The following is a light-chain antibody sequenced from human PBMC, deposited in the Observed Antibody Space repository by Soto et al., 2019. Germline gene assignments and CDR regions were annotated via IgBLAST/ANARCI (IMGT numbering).Light chain of an antibody. Sequence: QSALTQPASVSGSPGQSITISCTGASSDVGGYNYVSWYQQHPGRAPKLIIYEVSYRPSGISNRFSGSKSGNTASLTISGLQAEDEADYYCSSYTSSTNYVFGTWTKLTVL. J-gene: IGLJ1*01. CDR2: EVS. V-gene: IGLV2-14*01. CDR3: SSYTSSTNYV. CDR1: SSDVGGYNY.